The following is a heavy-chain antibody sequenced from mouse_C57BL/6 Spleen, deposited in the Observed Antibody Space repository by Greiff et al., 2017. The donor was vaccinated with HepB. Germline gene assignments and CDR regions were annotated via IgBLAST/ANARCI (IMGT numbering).Heavy chain of an antibody. D-gene: IGHD2-2*01. J-gene: IGHJ1*03. CDR1: GYTFTSYW. CDR2: IDPNSGGT. V-gene: IGHV1-72*01. Sequence: QVQLQQSGAELVKPGASVKLSCKASGYTFTSYWMHWVKQRPGRGLEWMGRIDPNSGGTKYNEKFKSKATLTVDKPSSTAYMQLSSLTSEDSAVYYCARGGYQRYFDVWGTGTTVTVSS. CDR3: ARGGYQRYFDV.